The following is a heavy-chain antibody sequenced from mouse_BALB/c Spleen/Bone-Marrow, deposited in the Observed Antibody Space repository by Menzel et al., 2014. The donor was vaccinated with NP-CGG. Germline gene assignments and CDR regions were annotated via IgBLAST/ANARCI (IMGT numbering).Heavy chain of an antibody. Sequence: EVKLVESGGGLVQPGGSLRLSCATSGFTFTDYYMNWVRQPPGMALEWLGFIRNKANGYTTDYSTSVEGRFTISRDNSQNILYLQMNTLRTEDSATYYCARDVGRLFFDVWGAGTTVTVSS. D-gene: IGHD3-3*01. V-gene: IGHV7-3*02. J-gene: IGHJ1*01. CDR1: GFTFTDYY. CDR2: IRNKANGYTT. CDR3: ARDVGRLFFDV.